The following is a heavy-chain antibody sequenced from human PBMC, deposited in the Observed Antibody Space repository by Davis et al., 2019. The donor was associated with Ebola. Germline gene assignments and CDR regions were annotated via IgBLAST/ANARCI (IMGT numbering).Heavy chain of an antibody. Sequence: GESLKISCAASGFTFSSYWMSWVRQAPGKGLEWVANIKQDGSEKYYVDSVKGRFTISKDNAKTSLYLQMNRLRAEDTAVYYCARGEIVVVPAAPYYYYYGMDVWGKGTTVTVSS. CDR1: GFTFSSYW. D-gene: IGHD2-2*01. V-gene: IGHV3-7*04. CDR3: ARGEIVVVPAAPYYYYYGMDV. J-gene: IGHJ6*04. CDR2: IKQDGSEK.